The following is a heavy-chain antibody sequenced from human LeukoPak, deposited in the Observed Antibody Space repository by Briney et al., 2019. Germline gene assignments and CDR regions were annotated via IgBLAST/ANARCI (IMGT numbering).Heavy chain of an antibody. Sequence: GGSLRLSCAASGFPFSSYDMHWVRQAPGKGLEWVSAIGTAGDTHYAVSVKGRFTISRENAKNSSYLQMNSLRAGDTAVYYCARESGPNSFDWTDFDYWGQGTLVTVSS. CDR1: GFPFSSYD. D-gene: IGHD3-9*01. CDR2: IGTAGDT. V-gene: IGHV3-13*01. J-gene: IGHJ4*02. CDR3: ARESGPNSFDWTDFDY.